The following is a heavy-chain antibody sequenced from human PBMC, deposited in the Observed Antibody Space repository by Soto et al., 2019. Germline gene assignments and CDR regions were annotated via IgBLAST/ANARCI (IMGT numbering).Heavy chain of an antibody. V-gene: IGHV1-69*13. CDR2: IIPIFGTA. D-gene: IGHD3-10*01. CDR1: GFSFSDYF. J-gene: IGHJ5*02. Sequence: SVKVSCKASGFSFSDYFMHWVRQAPGQGLEWMGGIIPIFGTANYAQKFQGRVTITADESTSTAYMELSSLRSEDTAVYYCARGGYYGSGEFDPWGQGTLVTVSS. CDR3: ARGGYYGSGEFDP.